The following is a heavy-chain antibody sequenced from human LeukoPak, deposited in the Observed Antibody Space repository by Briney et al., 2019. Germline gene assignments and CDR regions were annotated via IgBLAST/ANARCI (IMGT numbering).Heavy chain of an antibody. D-gene: IGHD2-21*02. V-gene: IGHV4-30-2*02. CDR2: VYPKGTT. CDR3: ARWTTCGGDCHILDY. Sequence: SETLSLTCSVSGDSITSSGYYWRWFRQPSGKGLEWIGFVYPKGTTFYNPSLESRVSISVDTSRNEFSLKLSSVTAADTAVYYCARWTTCGGDCHILDYWGQGILVTVSS. CDR1: GDSITSSGYY. J-gene: IGHJ4*02.